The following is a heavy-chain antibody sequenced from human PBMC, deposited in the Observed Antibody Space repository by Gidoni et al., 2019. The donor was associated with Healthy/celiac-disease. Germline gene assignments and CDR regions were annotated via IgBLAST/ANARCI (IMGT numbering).Heavy chain of an antibody. CDR3: ARGVLGYCSGGSCYHFDY. D-gene: IGHD2-15*01. V-gene: IGHV3-11*01. J-gene: IGHJ4*02. CDR1: GFAFRDYY. CDR2: ISSGGSTI. Sequence: QVQQVESGGGLVKPGGSLRLYCAASGFAFRDYYMSWIRQAPGKGLEWVSYISSGGSTIYYADSVKGRFTISRDNAKNSLYLQMNSLRAEDTAVYYCARGVLGYCSGGSCYHFDYWGQGTLVTVSS.